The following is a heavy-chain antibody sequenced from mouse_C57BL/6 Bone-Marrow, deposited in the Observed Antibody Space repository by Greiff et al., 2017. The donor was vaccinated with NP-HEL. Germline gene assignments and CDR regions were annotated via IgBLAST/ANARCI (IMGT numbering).Heavy chain of an antibody. D-gene: IGHD1-1*01. CDR3: ARGGYGSSWAWFAY. Sequence: QVQLQQPGAELVKPGASVKMSCKASGYTFTSYWITWVKQRPGQGLEWIGDIYPGSGSTNYNEKFKSKATLTVDTSSSTAYMQLSSLTSEDSAVYYGARGGYGSSWAWFAYWGQGTLVTVSA. CDR2: IYPGSGST. CDR1: GYTFTSYW. J-gene: IGHJ3*01. V-gene: IGHV1-55*01.